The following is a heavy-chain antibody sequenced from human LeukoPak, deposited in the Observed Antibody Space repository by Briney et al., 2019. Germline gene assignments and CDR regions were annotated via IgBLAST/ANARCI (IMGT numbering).Heavy chain of an antibody. D-gene: IGHD1-26*01. J-gene: IGHJ2*01. V-gene: IGHV3-74*01. CDR1: GFVSSNYW. CDR2: IKTDGSTI. CDR3: ARVGQGEWFFDL. Sequence: GGSLRLSCAASGFVSSNYWMHWVRQAPGKGLVWVSRIKTDGSTITYADSVKGRFTISRDNAMNTLYLQMNSLGAEDTAVYYCARVGQGEWFFDLWGRGTLVTLSS.